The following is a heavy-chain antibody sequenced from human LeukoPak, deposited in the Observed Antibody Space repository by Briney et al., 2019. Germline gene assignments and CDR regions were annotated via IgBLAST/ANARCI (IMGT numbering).Heavy chain of an antibody. CDR2: ISSLGTYI. D-gene: IGHD2-2*02. J-gene: IGHJ4*02. CDR3: ARVAGFCSSSRCYSDY. CDR1: GFTFSDYN. Sequence: GGSLRLSCAVSGFTFSDYNMNWVRQAPRKGLEWVSSISSLGTYIYYADSVKGRFTISGDSGNNSLSLQMNSLRAEDTAVYYCARVAGFCSSSRCYSDYWGQGTLVTVSS. V-gene: IGHV3-21*01.